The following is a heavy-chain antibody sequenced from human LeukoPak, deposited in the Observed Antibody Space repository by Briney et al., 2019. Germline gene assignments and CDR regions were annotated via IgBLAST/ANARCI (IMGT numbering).Heavy chain of an antibody. CDR3: ARASYL. Sequence: GGSLRLSCAASGFTFTDFAMNWVRQAPGKGLEWVSVIYSGGSTYYADSVKGRFTISRDNSKNTLYLQMNSLRAEDTAVYYCARASYLWGQGTLVTVSS. J-gene: IGHJ5*02. CDR1: GFTFTDFA. D-gene: IGHD2-15*01. CDR2: IYSGGST. V-gene: IGHV3-53*01.